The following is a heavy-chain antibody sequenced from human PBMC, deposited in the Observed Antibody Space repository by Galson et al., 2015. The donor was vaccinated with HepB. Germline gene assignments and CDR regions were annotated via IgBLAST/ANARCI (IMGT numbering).Heavy chain of an antibody. Sequence: SVKVSCKASGFTFTSSAVQWVRQARGQRLEWIGWIVVGSGNTNYAQKFQERVTITRDMSTSTAYMELSSLRSEDTAVYYCAAVFEFGESWSAFDIWGQGTMVTVSS. CDR1: GFTFTSSA. V-gene: IGHV1-58*01. J-gene: IGHJ3*02. CDR3: AAVFEFGESWSAFDI. CDR2: IVVGSGNT. D-gene: IGHD3-10*01.